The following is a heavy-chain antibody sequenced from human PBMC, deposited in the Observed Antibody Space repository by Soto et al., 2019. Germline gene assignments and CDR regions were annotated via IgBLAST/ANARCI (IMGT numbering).Heavy chain of an antibody. V-gene: IGHV3-30*03. CDR1: GFTFSSYG. J-gene: IGHJ4*02. Sequence: QVQLVESGGGVVQPGTSLRLSCAASGFTFSSYGFQWVRQAPGKGLEWVTLMSHGGSKTVYADSVKGRFTISRDNSRNTLYLQMNSLKDEDTAVYYCASGQCGTNCYIFEYWGQGTLVTVSS. CDR3: ASGQCGTNCYIFEY. D-gene: IGHD2-8*01. CDR2: MSHGGSKT.